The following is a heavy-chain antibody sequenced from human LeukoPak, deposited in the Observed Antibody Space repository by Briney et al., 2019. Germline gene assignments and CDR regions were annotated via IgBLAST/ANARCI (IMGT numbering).Heavy chain of an antibody. D-gene: IGHD6-6*01. J-gene: IGHJ4*02. Sequence: PSETLSLTCTVSGGSISSYYWSWIRQPPGKGLEWIGYIYYSGSTNYNPSLKSRLTISVDTSKNQFSLNLNSVTAADTAVYYCARGYRSSSHDYWGQGTLVTVSS. CDR2: IYYSGST. V-gene: IGHV4-59*08. CDR3: ARGYRSSSHDY. CDR1: GGSISSYY.